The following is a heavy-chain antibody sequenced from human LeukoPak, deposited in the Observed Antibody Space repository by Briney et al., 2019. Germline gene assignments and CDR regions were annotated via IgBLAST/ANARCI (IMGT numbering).Heavy chain of an antibody. D-gene: IGHD1-26*01. CDR1: GGSFIGYY. CDR3: ARHSGGTYYVTLDP. CDR2: INHSGST. J-gene: IGHJ5*02. V-gene: IGHV4-34*01. Sequence: SETLSLTCAVYGGSFIGYYWIWIRQPSGKGLQWIGEINHSGSTNQNPSLKSRVTISVDTSKNPFSLKLSSVTAADTAVYYCARHSGGTYYVTLDPWGQGTLVTVSS.